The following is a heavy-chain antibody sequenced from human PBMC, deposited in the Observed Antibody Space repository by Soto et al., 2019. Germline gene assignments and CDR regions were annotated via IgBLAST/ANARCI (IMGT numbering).Heavy chain of an antibody. Sequence: GSLRLSCAASGFTFSSYEMNWVRQAPGKGLEWVSYISSSGSTIYYADSVKGRFTISRDNAKNSLYLQMNSLRAEDTAVYYCAREEPGSGWYLGAFDIWGQGTMVTVSS. CDR2: ISSSGSTI. CDR1: GFTFSSYE. J-gene: IGHJ3*02. D-gene: IGHD6-19*01. CDR3: AREEPGSGWYLGAFDI. V-gene: IGHV3-48*03.